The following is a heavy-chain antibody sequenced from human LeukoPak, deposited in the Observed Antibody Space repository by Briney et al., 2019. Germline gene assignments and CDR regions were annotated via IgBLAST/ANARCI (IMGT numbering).Heavy chain of an antibody. CDR2: IYYSGNT. CDR3: ARVSGYDWESFYDY. CDR1: GVSISSSNSY. V-gene: IGHV4-39*07. J-gene: IGHJ4*02. D-gene: IGHD5-12*01. Sequence: SETLSLTCAVSGVSISSSNSYWGWIRQPPGKGLEWIGSIYYSGNTYYNASLKSRVTISVDTSKNQFSLKVTSVTAADTAMYYCARVSGYDWESFYDYWGQGSLVTVSS.